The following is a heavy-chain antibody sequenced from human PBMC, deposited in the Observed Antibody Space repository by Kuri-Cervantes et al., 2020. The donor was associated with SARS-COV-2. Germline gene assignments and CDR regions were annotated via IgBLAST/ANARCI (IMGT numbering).Heavy chain of an antibody. CDR2: ISAITSST. Sequence: GGSLRLSCAASGFTFSSYAMSWVRQAPGKGLEWVSGISAITSSTYYADSVKGQFTISRDNSKNTMYLQMNSLRAEDTAVYYCAISRNDYYDSSGPFLSWGQGTLVTVSS. J-gene: IGHJ5*02. CDR3: AISRNDYYDSSGPFLS. CDR1: GFTFSSYA. D-gene: IGHD3-22*01. V-gene: IGHV3-23*01.